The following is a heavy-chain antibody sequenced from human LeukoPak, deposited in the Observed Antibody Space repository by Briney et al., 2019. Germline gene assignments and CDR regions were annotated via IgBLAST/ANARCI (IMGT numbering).Heavy chain of an antibody. D-gene: IGHD3-22*01. J-gene: IGHJ4*02. CDR3: ARYQIPPYYYDSSGYYSAGASLDY. CDR2: VSSSSSTI. V-gene: IGHV3-48*04. Sequence: PGGSLRLSCAASGFTFSSYSMNWVRQAPGKGLEWVSYVSSSSSTIYYADSVKGRFTISRDNAKNSLYLQMNSLRAEDTAVYYCARYQIPPYYYDSSGYYSAGASLDYWGQGTLVTVSS. CDR1: GFTFSSYS.